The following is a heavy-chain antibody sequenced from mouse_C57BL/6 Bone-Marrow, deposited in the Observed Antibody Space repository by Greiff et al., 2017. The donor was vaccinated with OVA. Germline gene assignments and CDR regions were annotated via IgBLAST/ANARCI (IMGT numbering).Heavy chain of an antibody. V-gene: IGHV1-19*01. Sequence: EVQLVESGPVLVKPGASVKMSCKASGYTFTDYYMNWVKQSHGKSLEWIGVINPYNGGTSYNQKFKGKATLTVDKSSSTAYMELNSLTSEDSAVYYCARGGSSGFYAMDYWGQGTSVTVSS. J-gene: IGHJ4*01. CDR3: ARGGSSGFYAMDY. CDR1: GYTFTDYY. CDR2: INPYNGGT. D-gene: IGHD3-2*02.